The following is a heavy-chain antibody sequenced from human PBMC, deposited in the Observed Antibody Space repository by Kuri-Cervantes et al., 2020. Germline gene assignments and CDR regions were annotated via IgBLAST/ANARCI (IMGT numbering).Heavy chain of an antibody. V-gene: IGHV3-48*02. CDR3: ARVGRGSSTWQKYYFDY. CDR1: GFTFSTYT. J-gene: IGHJ4*02. CDR2: ISSSSSTI. D-gene: IGHD6-13*01. Sequence: GESLKISCAASGFTFSTYTMNWVRQAPGKGLEWVSYISSSSSTIYYADSVKGRFTISRDNAKNSLYLQMNSLRDEDTAVYYCARVGRGSSTWQKYYFDYWGQGTLVTVSS.